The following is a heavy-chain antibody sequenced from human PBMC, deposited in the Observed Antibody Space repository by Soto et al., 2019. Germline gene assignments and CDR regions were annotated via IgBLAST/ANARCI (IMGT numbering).Heavy chain of an antibody. J-gene: IGHJ6*03. Sequence: SETLSLTCTVSGGSISSYYWSWIRQPPGKGLEWIGYIYYSGSTNYNPSLKSRVTISVDTSKNQFSLRLSSVTAADTAVYYCARGPSFDCSSTSCYGATDHYYYMDVWGKGTTVTVSS. CDR1: GGSISSYY. CDR3: ARGPSFDCSSTSCYGATDHYYYMDV. CDR2: IYYSGST. D-gene: IGHD2-2*01. V-gene: IGHV4-59*01.